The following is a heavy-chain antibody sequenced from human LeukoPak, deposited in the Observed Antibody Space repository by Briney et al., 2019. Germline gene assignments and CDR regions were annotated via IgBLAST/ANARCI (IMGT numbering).Heavy chain of an antibody. Sequence: PGGSLRLSCAASGFTFSSYGMHWVRQAPGKGLEWVAVISYDGSKKYYADSVKGRFTISRDNSMNTLDLQMNSLRAEDTAVYYCARERYGGNLLDWGQGTLVTVSS. CDR1: GFTFSSYG. CDR3: ARERYGGNLLD. J-gene: IGHJ4*02. V-gene: IGHV3-30*03. CDR2: ISYDGSKK. D-gene: IGHD4-23*01.